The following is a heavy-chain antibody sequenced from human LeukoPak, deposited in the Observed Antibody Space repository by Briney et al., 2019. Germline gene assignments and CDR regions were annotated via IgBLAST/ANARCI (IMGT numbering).Heavy chain of an antibody. CDR3: GRDSRGPDY. Sequence: SETLSLTCTVSGGSISSYYWSWIRQPPGKGLEWIGYIYYSGSTNYNPSLKSRVTISVDTSKNQISLKLNSVTAADTAVYYCGRDSRGPDYWGQGTLVAVSS. CDR1: GGSISSYY. J-gene: IGHJ4*02. CDR2: IYYSGST. V-gene: IGHV4-59*12. D-gene: IGHD3-22*01.